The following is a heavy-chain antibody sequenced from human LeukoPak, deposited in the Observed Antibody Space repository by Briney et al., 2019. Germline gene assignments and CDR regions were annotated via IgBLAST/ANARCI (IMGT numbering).Heavy chain of an antibody. CDR1: GFAFNTYW. CDR3: ARDRDGKDY. Sequence: GGSLRLSCAASGFAFNTYWMSWVRQAPGKGLEWVANIGQDGTEKHHVDSVRGRFTNSRDNAKNSVFLQMNSLRAEDTAVYYCARDRDGKDYWGQGTLVTVSS. D-gene: IGHD1-1*01. J-gene: IGHJ4*02. V-gene: IGHV3-7*03. CDR2: IGQDGTEK.